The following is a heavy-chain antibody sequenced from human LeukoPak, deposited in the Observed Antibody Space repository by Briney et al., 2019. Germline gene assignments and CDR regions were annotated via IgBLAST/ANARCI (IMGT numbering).Heavy chain of an antibody. CDR2: ISGSGGST. Sequence: GGSLRLSCEVSGFIFSYYGMSWVRQAPGKGLEWVSAISGSGGSTYYADSVKGRFTISRDNSKNTLYLQMNSLRAKDTAVYYCAKVGHSYDFWSGLHDAFDIWGQGTMVTVSS. CDR1: GFIFSYYG. D-gene: IGHD3-3*01. V-gene: IGHV3-23*01. CDR3: AKVGHSYDFWSGLHDAFDI. J-gene: IGHJ3*02.